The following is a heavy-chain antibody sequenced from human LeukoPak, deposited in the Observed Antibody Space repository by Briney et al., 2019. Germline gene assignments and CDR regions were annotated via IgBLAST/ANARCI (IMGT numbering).Heavy chain of an antibody. D-gene: IGHD5-24*01. V-gene: IGHV1-2*02. CDR2: INPNSGGT. CDR1: GYTFTDYY. J-gene: IGHJ5*02. CDR3: ARGGAMATTRNRFDP. Sequence: GASVKVSRKASGYTFTDYYMHWVRQAPGQGLEWMGWINPNSGGTNYAQKFQGRVTMSRDTSISTAYMELSSLISDDTAVYYCARGGAMATTRNRFDPWGQGTLVTVSS.